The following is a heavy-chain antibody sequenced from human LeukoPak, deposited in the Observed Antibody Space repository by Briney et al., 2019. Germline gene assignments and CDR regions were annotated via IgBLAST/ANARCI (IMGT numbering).Heavy chain of an antibody. J-gene: IGHJ5*02. Sequence: GGSLRLSCEDPEFTFSSYWMHWVRQAPGKGLVWVSRISPDGRSTSYADSVKGRFSISRDNAKKTLYLQMNSVRAEDTAVYYCARDFKEADPWGQGTLVTVSS. CDR3: ARDFKEADP. V-gene: IGHV3-74*01. CDR1: EFTFSSYW. CDR2: ISPDGRST.